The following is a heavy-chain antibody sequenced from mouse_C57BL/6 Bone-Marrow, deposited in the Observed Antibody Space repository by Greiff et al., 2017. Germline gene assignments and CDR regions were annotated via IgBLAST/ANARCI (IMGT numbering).Heavy chain of an antibody. V-gene: IGHV1-5*01. D-gene: IGHD1-1*01. CDR2: LYPGNSDT. CDR1: GYTFTSYW. Sequence: VQLQQSGTVLARPGASVKMSCKTSGYTFTSYWMHWVKQRPGQGLEWIGALYPGNSDTSYNQKFKGKAKLTAVTSASTAYMELSSLTNEDSAVYYCTHYGSSFYFDDWGQGTTLTVSS. J-gene: IGHJ2*01. CDR3: THYGSSFYFDD.